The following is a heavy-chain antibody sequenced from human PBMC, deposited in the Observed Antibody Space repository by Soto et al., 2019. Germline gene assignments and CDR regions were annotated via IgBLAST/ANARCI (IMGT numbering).Heavy chain of an antibody. D-gene: IGHD3-22*01. CDR1: GFTFSNAW. J-gene: IGHJ4*01. Sequence: GGSLRLSCAASGFTFSNAWINWVRQAPGKGLEWVGRVKSKNNGGTTDFAAPVKGRFAISRDDSKNMVYLEMNSLQAEDTAMHYCTTDSYITSIIVRFDYWGHGTLVTVSS. CDR3: TTDSYITSIIVRFDY. V-gene: IGHV3-15*07. CDR2: VKSKNNGGTT.